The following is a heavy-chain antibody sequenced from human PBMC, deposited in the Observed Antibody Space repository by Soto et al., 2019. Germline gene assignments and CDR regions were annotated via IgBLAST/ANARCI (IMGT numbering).Heavy chain of an antibody. Sequence: QVQLVESGGGVVQPGRSLRLSCAASGFAFSNYAMHWVRQAPGKGLEWVAGISYDGSNKYYADSVKGRFTISRDNSKNTLYLQMNSLRAEDTAVYYCASAPTTVVTPYYFDYWGQGTLVTVSS. D-gene: IGHD4-17*01. CDR1: GFAFSNYA. J-gene: IGHJ4*02. CDR3: ASAPTTVVTPYYFDY. V-gene: IGHV3-30-3*01. CDR2: ISYDGSNK.